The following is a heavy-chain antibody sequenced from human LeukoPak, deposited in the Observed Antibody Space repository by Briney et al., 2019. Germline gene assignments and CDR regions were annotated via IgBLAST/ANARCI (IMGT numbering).Heavy chain of an antibody. V-gene: IGHV4-61*02. D-gene: IGHD5-24*01. Sequence: SGTLSLTCTVSGGSISSGSYYWSWIRQPAGKGLEWIGRIYTSGSTNYNPSLKSRVTISVDTSKNQFSLKLSSVTAADTAVYYCARDSRWLQSLDYWGQGTLVTVSS. CDR1: GGSISSGSYY. J-gene: IGHJ4*02. CDR2: IYTSGST. CDR3: ARDSRWLQSLDY.